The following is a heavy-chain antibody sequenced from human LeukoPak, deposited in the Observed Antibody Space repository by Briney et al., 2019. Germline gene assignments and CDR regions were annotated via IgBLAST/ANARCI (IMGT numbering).Heavy chain of an antibody. CDR2: IYTSGST. CDR3: ARDYLGYCSSTSCYYYYYMDV. D-gene: IGHD2-2*01. CDR1: GGSISSYY. J-gene: IGHJ6*03. V-gene: IGHV4-4*07. Sequence: SETLSLTCTVSGGSISSYYWSWIRQPAGKGLEWIGRIYTSGSTNYNPSLKSRVTMSVDTSKNQFSLKLSSVTAADTAVYYCARDYLGYCSSTSCYYYYYMDVWGKGTTVTVSS.